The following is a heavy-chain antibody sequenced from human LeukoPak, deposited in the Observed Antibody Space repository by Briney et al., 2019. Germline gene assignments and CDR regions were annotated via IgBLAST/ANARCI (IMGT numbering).Heavy chain of an antibody. CDR2: ISGSGGST. CDR1: GFTFSSYA. V-gene: IGHV3-23*01. CDR3: PRLKLAVAGGGFDY. D-gene: IGHD6-19*01. J-gene: IGHJ4*02. Sequence: PGGSLRLSCAASGFTFSSYAMSWARQAPGKGLEWVSAISGSGGSTYYADSVKGRFTISRDNSKNTLYLQMNSLRAEDTAVYYCPRLKLAVAGGGFDYWGQGTLVTVSS.